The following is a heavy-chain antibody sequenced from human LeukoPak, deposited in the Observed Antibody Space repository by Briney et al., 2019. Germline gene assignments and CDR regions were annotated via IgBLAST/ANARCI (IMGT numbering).Heavy chain of an antibody. V-gene: IGHV4-61*02. Sequence: KASETLSLTCTVSGGSISSGSYYWSWIRQPAGKGLEWIGRIYSSGSTNYNPSLKSRVTMSVDTSKNQFSLKLRSVTAADTAVYYCARKGPWNPPDYWGQGTLVTVSS. D-gene: IGHD1-1*01. J-gene: IGHJ4*02. CDR2: IYSSGST. CDR3: ARKGPWNPPDY. CDR1: GGSISSGSYY.